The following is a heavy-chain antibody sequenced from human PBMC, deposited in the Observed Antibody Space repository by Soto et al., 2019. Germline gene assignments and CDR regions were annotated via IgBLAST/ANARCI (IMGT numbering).Heavy chain of an antibody. D-gene: IGHD3-3*01. J-gene: IGHJ6*02. Sequence: ASVKVSCKASGYTFTSYGISWVRQAPGQGLEWMGWISTYNGNTSYAQKLQGRVTMTRDTSTSTVYMELSSLRSEDTAVYYCGREGAYDLDYYYGMDVWGQGTTVTVSS. CDR3: GREGAYDLDYYYGMDV. CDR1: GYTFTSYG. CDR2: ISTYNGNT. V-gene: IGHV1-18*01.